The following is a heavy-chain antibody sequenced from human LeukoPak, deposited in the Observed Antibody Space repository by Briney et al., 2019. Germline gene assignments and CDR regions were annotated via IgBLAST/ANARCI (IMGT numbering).Heavy chain of an antibody. CDR2: IYYSGST. D-gene: IGHD5-24*01. CDR1: GDSMGTYY. V-gene: IGHV4-59*08. J-gene: IGHJ4*02. CDR3: ARGARAGYNLEPFDY. Sequence: PSETLSLTCTVTGDSMGTYYWSFIRQLPGKGLECIGYIYYSGSTKYNPSLKSRVTISVDTSKNQFSLKLSSVTAADTAVYYCARGARAGYNLEPFDYWGQGTLVTVSS.